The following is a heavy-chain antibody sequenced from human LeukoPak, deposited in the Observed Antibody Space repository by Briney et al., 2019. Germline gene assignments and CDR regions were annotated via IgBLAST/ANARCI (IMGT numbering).Heavy chain of an antibody. J-gene: IGHJ4*02. CDR1: GGSISSYN. CDR3: AHSSAYYYFDY. CDR2: TYYSGST. V-gene: IGHV4-59*08. D-gene: IGHD3-22*01. Sequence: SETLSLTCTVSGGSISSYNWSWIRQPPGKGLEWIGYTYYSGSTNYNPSLKSRVTISVDTSKNQLSLKLNSVTAADTAVYYCAHSSAYYYFDYWGQGTLVTVSS.